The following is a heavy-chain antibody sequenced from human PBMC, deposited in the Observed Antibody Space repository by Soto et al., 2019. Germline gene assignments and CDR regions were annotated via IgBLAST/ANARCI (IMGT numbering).Heavy chain of an antibody. CDR1: GYSFTSYW. Sequence: GESLKISCKGSGYSFTSYWISWVRQMPGKGLEWMGRIDPSDSYTNYSPSFQGHVTISADKSISTAYLQWSSLKASDTAMYYCASSPRGYCSSASCRELGNYYGMDVWGQGTTVTVSS. V-gene: IGHV5-10-1*01. CDR3: ASSPRGYCSSASCRELGNYYGMDV. D-gene: IGHD2-2*01. CDR2: IDPSDSYT. J-gene: IGHJ6*02.